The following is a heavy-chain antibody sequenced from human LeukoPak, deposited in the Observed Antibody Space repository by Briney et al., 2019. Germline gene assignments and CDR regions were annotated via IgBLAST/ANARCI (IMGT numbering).Heavy chain of an antibody. Sequence: SETLSLTCTVSGGSISSYYWSWIRQPPGKGLEWIGYIYYSGSTNYNPSLKSRVTISVDTSKNQFSLKLSSVSAADTAVYYCARAAVYSSGWYFDYWGQGTLVTVSS. CDR1: GGSISSYY. D-gene: IGHD6-19*01. V-gene: IGHV4-59*01. J-gene: IGHJ4*02. CDR3: ARAAVYSSGWYFDY. CDR2: IYYSGST.